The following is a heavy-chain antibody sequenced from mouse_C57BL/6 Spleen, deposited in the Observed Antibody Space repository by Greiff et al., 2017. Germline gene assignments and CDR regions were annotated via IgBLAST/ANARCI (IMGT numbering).Heavy chain of an antibody. J-gene: IGHJ2*01. V-gene: IGHV1-82*01. D-gene: IGHD1-1*01. Sequence: QVQLQQSGPELVKPGASVKISCKASGYAFSSSWMNWVKQRPGKGLEWIGRIYPGDGDTNYNGKFKGKATLTADKSSSTAYMQLSSLTSEDSAFYFCASAYYGISYLDYWGQGTPLTVSS. CDR2: IYPGDGDT. CDR3: ASAYYGISYLDY. CDR1: GYAFSSSW.